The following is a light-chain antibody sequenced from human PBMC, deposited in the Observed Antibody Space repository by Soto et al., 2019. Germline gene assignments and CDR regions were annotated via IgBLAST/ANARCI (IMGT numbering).Light chain of an antibody. CDR2: DAS. J-gene: IGKJ2*01. V-gene: IGKV1-39*01. CDR3: LQTYTVPRT. CDR1: QSISTS. Sequence: DIQMTQSPSSLSASVGDRVTITCRARQSISTSLCWFQQKPGRAPKLLISDASTLQSGVPSRFSGSGFGTDFTLTISSLQPEDFAAYYRLQTYTVPRTFGQGPNLDIK.